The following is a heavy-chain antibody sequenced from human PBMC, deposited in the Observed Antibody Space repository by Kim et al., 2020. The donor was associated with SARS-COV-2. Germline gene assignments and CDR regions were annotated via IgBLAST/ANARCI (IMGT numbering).Heavy chain of an antibody. V-gene: IGHV1-46*01. Sequence: ASVKVSCKASGYTFTSYYMHWVRQAPGQGLEWMGIINPSGGSTSYAQKFQGRVTMTRDTSTSTVYMELSSLRSEDTAVYYCARDLLTGYYYYGMDVWGQGTTVTVSS. CDR2: INPSGGST. CDR1: GYTFTSYY. J-gene: IGHJ6*02. CDR3: ARDLLTGYYYYGMDV. D-gene: IGHD3-9*01.